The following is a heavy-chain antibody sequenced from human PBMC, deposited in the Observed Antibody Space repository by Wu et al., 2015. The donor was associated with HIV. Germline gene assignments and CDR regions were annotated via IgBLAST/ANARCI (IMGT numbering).Heavy chain of an antibody. CDR2: IIPALGTV. D-gene: IGHD3-10*01. J-gene: IGHJ4*02. CDR3: ARGGPKWGVISDSGIYYFDT. Sequence: QVQLVQSGAEVKKPGSSVKVSCKASGGTFSTYTMNWVRQAPGQGLEWMGRIIPALGTVKYAQNFQGRVTITTDGTDESTSTAYMELSSLRSDDTAVYFCARGGPKWGVISDSGIYYFDTWGQGTLVTVSS. CDR1: GGTFSTYT. V-gene: IGHV1-69*16.